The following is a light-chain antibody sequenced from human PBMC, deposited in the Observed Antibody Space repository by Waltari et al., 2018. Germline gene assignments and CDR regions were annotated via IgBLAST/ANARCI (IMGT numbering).Light chain of an antibody. CDR2: AVT. CDR3: CSYAGSPYV. Sequence: QSALTQPRSVSGSPGQSVPISCTGTRSDVGAYDYVSCYQQHPGKAPNLIIYAVTKRPSGVPDRFSGSKSGNTASLTISGLQAEDEADYYCCSYAGSPYVFGTGTKVTVL. J-gene: IGLJ1*01. CDR1: RSDVGAYDY. V-gene: IGLV2-11*02.